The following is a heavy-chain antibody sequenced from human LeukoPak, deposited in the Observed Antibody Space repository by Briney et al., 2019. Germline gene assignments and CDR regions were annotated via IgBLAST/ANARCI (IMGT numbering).Heavy chain of an antibody. V-gene: IGHV3-7*01. J-gene: IGHJ4*02. D-gene: IGHD3-10*01. CDR2: IKPDGSQT. Sequence: GGSLRLSCAASGFTFSNSWINWVRQALGKGLEWVANIKPDGSQTYYLDSVKGRFTVSIDNAKDSAYLQMNSLRAEDAAVYYCFGSGSYSNWDQGTLVTVSS. CDR1: GFTFSNSW. CDR3: FGSGSYSN.